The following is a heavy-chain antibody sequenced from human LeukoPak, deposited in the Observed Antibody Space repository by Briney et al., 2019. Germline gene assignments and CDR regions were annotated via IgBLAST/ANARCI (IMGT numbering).Heavy chain of an antibody. J-gene: IGHJ4*01. V-gene: IGHV4-59*01. Sequence: SETLSLTCTVSGASISSYYWSWIRQPPGKGLEWIDSGSTNYNPSLKSRVTISVDTSKNQFSLNLRSVTAADTAVYYCARGGNYNFDYWGHGTLVTVSS. CDR3: ARGGNYNFDY. CDR1: GASISSYY. CDR2: SGST. D-gene: IGHD3-16*01.